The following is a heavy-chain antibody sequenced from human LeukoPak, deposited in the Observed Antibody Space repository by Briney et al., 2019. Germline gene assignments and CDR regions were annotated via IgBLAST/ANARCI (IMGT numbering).Heavy chain of an antibody. CDR2: IWYDGSNK. J-gene: IGHJ4*02. Sequence: GGSLRLSCAASGFTFSSYGMHWVCQAPGKGLAWVAVIWYDGSNKYYAESVKGRFTISRDNSKNTLYLQMNSLRAEDTAVYYCAKDYSGSYYVLDYWGQGTLVTVSS. D-gene: IGHD1-26*01. CDR3: AKDYSGSYYVLDY. CDR1: GFTFSSYG. V-gene: IGHV3-33*06.